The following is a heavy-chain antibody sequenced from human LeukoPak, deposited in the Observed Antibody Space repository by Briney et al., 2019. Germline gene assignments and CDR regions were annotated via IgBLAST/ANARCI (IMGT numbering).Heavy chain of an antibody. CDR2: IGSRGDT. CDR1: GFTFSTYD. J-gene: IGHJ5*02. D-gene: IGHD1-26*01. CDR3: VRGDVGFDP. V-gene: IGHV3-13*01. Sequence: GGSLRLSCAASGFTFSTYDMHWVRQATGEGLEWVSGIGSRGDTYYLGSVKGRFTISRDNGKNALYLQMNSLRAGDTAVYYCVRGDVGFDPWGQGILVTVSS.